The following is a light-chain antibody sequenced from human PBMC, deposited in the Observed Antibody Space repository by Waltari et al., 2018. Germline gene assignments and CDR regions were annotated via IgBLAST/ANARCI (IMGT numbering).Light chain of an antibody. CDR3: QQYTNWPLT. Sequence: EIVMTQSPATLSVSPGERATISCRASQSVSSNVAWYQQKPGQAPSLLIYGASTRATGIPARFSGSGSGTEFTLTISSLQSEDFAVYFCQQYTNWPLTFGGGTKVEIK. CDR1: QSVSSN. CDR2: GAS. V-gene: IGKV3-15*01. J-gene: IGKJ4*01.